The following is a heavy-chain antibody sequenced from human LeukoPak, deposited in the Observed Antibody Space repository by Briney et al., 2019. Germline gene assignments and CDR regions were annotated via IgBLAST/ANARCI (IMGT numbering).Heavy chain of an antibody. CDR1: GGTFSSYA. CDR2: IIPIFGTA. J-gene: IGHJ4*02. CDR3: ARDRISGWYSDY. Sequence: SVKVSCKAPGGTFSSYAISWVRQAPGQGLEWMGGIIPIFGTANYAQKFQGRVTITADESTSTAYMELSSLRSEDTAVYYCARDRISGWYSDYWGQGTLVTVSS. V-gene: IGHV1-69*13. D-gene: IGHD6-19*01.